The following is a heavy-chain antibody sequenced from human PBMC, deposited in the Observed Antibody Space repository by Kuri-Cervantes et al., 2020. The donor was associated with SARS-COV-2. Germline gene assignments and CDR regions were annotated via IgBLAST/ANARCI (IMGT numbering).Heavy chain of an antibody. J-gene: IGHJ6*02. CDR1: VGSFSGYY. V-gene: IGHV4-34*09. CDR3: ARILPAAIDLGDGMDV. D-gene: IGHD2-2*02. Sequence: SETLSLTCAVYVGSFSGYYWTWIRQPPGKGLEWIGEINHSGSTNYNPSLKSRVTISVDTSKNQFSLKLSSVTAADTAVYYCARILPAAIDLGDGMDVWGQGTTVTVSS. CDR2: INHSGST.